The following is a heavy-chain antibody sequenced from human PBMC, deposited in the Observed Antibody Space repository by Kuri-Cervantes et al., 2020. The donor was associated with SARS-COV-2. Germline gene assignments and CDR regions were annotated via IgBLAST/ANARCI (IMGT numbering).Heavy chain of an antibody. Sequence: ASVKVSCKASGYTFTSYAMHWVRQAPGQRLEWMGWINAGNGNTKYSQKFQGRVTITRDTSASTAYMELSSLRSEDTAVYYCATGDDYYDTSGLRNWGQGTLVTVSS. CDR1: GYTFTSYA. CDR3: ATGDDYYDTSGLRN. D-gene: IGHD3-22*01. CDR2: INAGNGNT. V-gene: IGHV1-3*01. J-gene: IGHJ4*02.